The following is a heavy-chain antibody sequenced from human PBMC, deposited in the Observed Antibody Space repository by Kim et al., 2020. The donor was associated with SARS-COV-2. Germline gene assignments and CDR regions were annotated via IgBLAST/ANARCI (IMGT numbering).Heavy chain of an antibody. V-gene: IGHV3-11*01. CDR2: IRAPGSTI. Sequence: GGSLRLSCAASGFSFSDYYMSWVRQAPGKGLEWVSYIRAPGSTIYYADSMQGRFTVSRDNAKNSVYLEMDSLRAEDTAVYYCARVQRTSSCCDYWGQGTL. J-gene: IGHJ1*01. CDR1: GFSFSDYY. D-gene: IGHD6-13*01. CDR3: ARVQRTSSCCDY.